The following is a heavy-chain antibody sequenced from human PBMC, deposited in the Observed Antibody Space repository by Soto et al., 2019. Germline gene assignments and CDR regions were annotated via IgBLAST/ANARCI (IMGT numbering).Heavy chain of an antibody. J-gene: IGHJ4*02. Sequence: DVQLLESGGGLLQPGGSLRLSCAASGFIFSAFDMSWVRQAPGKGLEWVSSISGGTYYADSVKGRFTISRDNSKNTLYLQMNGLRAEDTAVYYCAIEGPGGPLGHWGQGTLVTVSS. V-gene: IGHV3-23*01. CDR3: AIEGPGGPLGH. CDR1: GFIFSAFD. D-gene: IGHD3-10*01. CDR2: ISGGT.